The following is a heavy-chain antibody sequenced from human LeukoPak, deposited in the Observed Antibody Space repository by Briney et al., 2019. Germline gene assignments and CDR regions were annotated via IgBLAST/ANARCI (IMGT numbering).Heavy chain of an antibody. CDR1: GFTVSDNY. V-gene: IGHV3-66*01. Sequence: GGSLRLSCAASGFTVSDNYMSWVRQAPGKGLEWVSVFYRGGSTRYADSVKGRFTISRDNSKNSLYLQLNSLRAEDTAVYSCASSSWSSEYFHYWGQGTLVTVSS. CDR2: FYRGGST. CDR3: ASSSWSSEYFHY. D-gene: IGHD6-13*01. J-gene: IGHJ1*01.